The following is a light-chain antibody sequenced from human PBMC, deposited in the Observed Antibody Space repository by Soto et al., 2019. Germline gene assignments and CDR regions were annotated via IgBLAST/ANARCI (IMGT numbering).Light chain of an antibody. Sequence: EIVLTQSPGTLSLSPGERATLSCRASQSIRSSYLAWSQQKPGQAPRLLIYGASSRAADIPDRFSGSGSGTNFTLTISRLEREDFAVYFCQQFGNSLPWTFGQGTKVEIK. J-gene: IGKJ1*01. CDR1: QSIRSSY. V-gene: IGKV3-20*01. CDR3: QQFGNSLPWT. CDR2: GAS.